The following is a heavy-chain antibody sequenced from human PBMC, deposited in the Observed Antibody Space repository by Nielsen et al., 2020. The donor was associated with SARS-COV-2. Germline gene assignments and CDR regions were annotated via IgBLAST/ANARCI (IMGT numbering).Heavy chain of an antibody. CDR3: ARDWWQQLNPFGMDV. V-gene: IGHV3-74*01. J-gene: IGHJ6*02. CDR2: INSDGSST. Sequence: GGSLRLSCAASGFTFSSYWMHWVRQAPGKGLVWVSRINSDGSSTSYADSVKGRFTISRDNAKNTLYLQMNSLRAEDTAVYYCARDWWQQLNPFGMDVWGQGTTVTVSS. D-gene: IGHD6-13*01. CDR1: GFTFSSYW.